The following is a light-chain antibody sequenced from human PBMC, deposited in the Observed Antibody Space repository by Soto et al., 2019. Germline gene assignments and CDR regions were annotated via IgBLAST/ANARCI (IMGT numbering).Light chain of an antibody. J-gene: IGLJ2*01. V-gene: IGLV1-44*01. CDR1: SSNIGRNT. CDR2: SDN. Sequence: QSVLTQPPSASGTPGQRVTISCSGSSSNIGRNTVNWFQQLPGTAPKLLVYSDNQRPSGVPDRFSGSKSGTSASLAISGLRSGDEADYYCATWDHSLNGVVFGGGTKLPS. CDR3: ATWDHSLNGVV.